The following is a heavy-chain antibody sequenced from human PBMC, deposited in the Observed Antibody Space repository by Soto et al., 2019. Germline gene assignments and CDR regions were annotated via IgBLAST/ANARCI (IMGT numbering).Heavy chain of an antibody. CDR3: ARDRNRYSWFPHNWFDP. J-gene: IGHJ5*02. CDR1: GFTFSTYG. D-gene: IGHD1-1*01. CDR2: IWYDGSNK. Sequence: GGSLRLSCAASGFTFSTYGMHWVRQAPGKGLEWVAVIWYDGSNKYYADCVKGRFTISRDNSTLYLQMNSLRAEDTAVYYCARDRNRYSWFPHNWFDPWGQGTLVTVSS. V-gene: IGHV3-33*01.